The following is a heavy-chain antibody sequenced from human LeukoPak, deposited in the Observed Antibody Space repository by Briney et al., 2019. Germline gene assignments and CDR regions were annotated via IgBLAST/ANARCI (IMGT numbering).Heavy chain of an antibody. D-gene: IGHD3-9*01. V-gene: IGHV1-69*13. J-gene: IGHJ4*02. CDR3: AGLRYFDWLMRPLFDY. Sequence: ASVKVSCKASGGTFSNYAISWVRQAPGQGLEWMGGIIPIFGTANYAQKFQGRVTITADESTSTAYMELSSLRSEDTAVYYCAGLRYFDWLMRPLFDYWGQGTLVTVSS. CDR2: IIPIFGTA. CDR1: GGTFSNYA.